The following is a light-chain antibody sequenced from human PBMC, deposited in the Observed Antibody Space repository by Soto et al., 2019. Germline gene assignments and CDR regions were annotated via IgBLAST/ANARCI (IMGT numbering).Light chain of an antibody. CDR1: SGHSSYA. V-gene: IGLV4-69*01. J-gene: IGLJ2*01. CDR3: QTWGTGIQV. CDR2: LNSDGSH. Sequence: QSVLTQSPSASASLGASVKLTCTLSSGHSSYAIAWHQQQPEKGPRYLMKLNSDGSHTKGDDIPDRFSGSSSGAERYLTIASLQSEDEADYYCQTWGTGIQVFGGGTKVTVL.